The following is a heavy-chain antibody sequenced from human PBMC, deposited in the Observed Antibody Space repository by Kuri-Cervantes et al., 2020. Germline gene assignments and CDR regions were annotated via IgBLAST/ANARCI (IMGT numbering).Heavy chain of an antibody. J-gene: IGHJ4*02. Sequence: GESLKISCAASGFTFYKYWMSWVRQAPGKGLEWVANIKVDGSEKNYLDSVKGRFTISRDNAKNSLYLQMNSLRAEDTAVYYCARSPRYDSSGYRDYFDYWGQGTLVTVSS. D-gene: IGHD3-22*01. CDR1: GFTFYKYW. V-gene: IGHV3-7*03. CDR2: IKVDGSEK. CDR3: ARSPRYDSSGYRDYFDY.